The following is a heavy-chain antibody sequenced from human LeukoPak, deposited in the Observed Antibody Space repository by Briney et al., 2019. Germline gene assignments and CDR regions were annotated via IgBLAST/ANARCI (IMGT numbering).Heavy chain of an antibody. CDR3: ARGGSYYYGSGRDFDY. J-gene: IGHJ4*02. Sequence: GGSLRLSCAAPVFTFSDYYMSWIRQAPGEGLEWVSYISSRGSTIYYADSVKGRFTISRDNAKNSLYLQMNSLRAEDTAVYYCARGGSYYYGSGRDFDYWGQGTLVTVSS. V-gene: IGHV3-11*01. D-gene: IGHD3-10*01. CDR2: ISSRGSTI. CDR1: VFTFSDYY.